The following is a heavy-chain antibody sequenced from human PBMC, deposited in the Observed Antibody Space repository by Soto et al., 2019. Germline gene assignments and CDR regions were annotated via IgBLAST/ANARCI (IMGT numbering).Heavy chain of an antibody. J-gene: IGHJ4*02. D-gene: IGHD6-13*01. CDR2: ISAYNGNT. Sequence: QVQLVQSGAEVKKPGASVKVSCKASGYTFTSYGISWVRQAPGQGLEWMGWISAYNGNTNYAQKLQGRVTMTTDTPTNKAYMELRNLKSGATAGYHCAGYSTGIAAAVTRQPLDYWGQGTLVTVAS. CDR1: GYTFTSYG. CDR3: AGYSTGIAAAVTRQPLDY. V-gene: IGHV1-18*01.